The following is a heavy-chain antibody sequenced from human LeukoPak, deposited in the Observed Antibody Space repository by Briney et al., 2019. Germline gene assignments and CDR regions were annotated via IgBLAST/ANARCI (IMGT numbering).Heavy chain of an antibody. V-gene: IGHV3-74*01. CDR3: ATDLG. CDR1: GSTFTSYW. J-gene: IGHJ4*02. D-gene: IGHD4-17*01. CDR2: VEHDGSRT. Sequence: GGSLRLSCAASGSTFTSYWMHWVRQPPGKGLVWVSRVEHDGSRTAYADSVTGRFTISRDNARNMVYLQMNSLRAEDTAVYYCATDLGWGQGTLVTVSS.